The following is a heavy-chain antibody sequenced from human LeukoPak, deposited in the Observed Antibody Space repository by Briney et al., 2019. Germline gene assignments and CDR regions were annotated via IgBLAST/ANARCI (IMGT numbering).Heavy chain of an antibody. CDR3: ARSWFGELAFDY. CDR2: ISSSSSTI. Sequence: PGGSLRLSCAASGFTFSSYSMNWVRQAPGKGLEWVSYISSSSSTIYYADSEEGRFTISRDNAKNSLYLHMNSLRDEDTAVYYCARSWFGELAFDYWGQGTLVTVSS. CDR1: GFTFSSYS. J-gene: IGHJ4*02. D-gene: IGHD3-10*01. V-gene: IGHV3-48*02.